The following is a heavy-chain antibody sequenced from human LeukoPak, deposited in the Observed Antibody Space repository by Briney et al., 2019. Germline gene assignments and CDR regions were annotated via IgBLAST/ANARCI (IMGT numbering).Heavy chain of an antibody. V-gene: IGHV1-46*01. CDR3: ARDNSVEDTAWWFDP. CDR2: INPSGGST. CDR1: GYTFTSYY. J-gene: IGHJ5*02. Sequence: EASVKVSCKASGYTFTSYYMHWVRQAPGQGLEWMGIINPSGGSTSYAQKFQGRVTMTRDMSTSTDYMELNSLRSEDTAVYYCARDNSVEDTAWWFDPWGQGTLVTVSS. D-gene: IGHD4-23*01.